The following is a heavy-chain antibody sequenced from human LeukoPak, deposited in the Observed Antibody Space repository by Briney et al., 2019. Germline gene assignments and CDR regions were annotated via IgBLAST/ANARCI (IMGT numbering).Heavy chain of an antibody. J-gene: IGHJ5*02. CDR1: GFTFSSYA. D-gene: IGHD6-6*01. V-gene: IGHV3-23*01. CDR2: ISGSGGST. CDR3: AGVPWFDP. Sequence: GGSLRLSCAASGFTFSSYAMSWVRQAPGKGLEWVSSISGSGGSTYYADSVKGRFTISRDNSKNTVYLQMNSLRDEDTAVYYCAGVPWFDPWGQGTLVTVSS.